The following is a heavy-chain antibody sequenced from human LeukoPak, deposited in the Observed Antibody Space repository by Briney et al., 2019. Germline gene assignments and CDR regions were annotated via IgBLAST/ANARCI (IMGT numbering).Heavy chain of an antibody. J-gene: IGHJ4*02. Sequence: SETLSLTCTVSGGSISSSDYYWGWIRQPPGKGLEWIGNIYNNGITYSNPSLKTRVTISVDTSKNQLSLKLNSVTAADTAVYYCARDTFVDTAMLDWGQGTLVTVSS. CDR2: IYNNGIT. CDR3: ARDTFVDTAMLD. D-gene: IGHD5-18*01. V-gene: IGHV4-39*07. CDR1: GGSISSSDYY.